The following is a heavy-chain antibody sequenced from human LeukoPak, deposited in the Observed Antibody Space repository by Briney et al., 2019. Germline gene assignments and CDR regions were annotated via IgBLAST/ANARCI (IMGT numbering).Heavy chain of an antibody. J-gene: IGHJ4*02. CDR1: GYTFTSYG. CDR3: ARAGGYCSSTSCYHSDY. V-gene: IGHV1-18*01. Sequence: VASVKVSCKASGYTFTSYGISWVRQAPGQGLEWMGWISAYNGNTNYAQKLQGRVTMTTDTSTSTAYMELRSLRSDDPAVYYCARAGGYCSSTSCYHSDYWGRGTLVTVSS. CDR2: ISAYNGNT. D-gene: IGHD2-2*01.